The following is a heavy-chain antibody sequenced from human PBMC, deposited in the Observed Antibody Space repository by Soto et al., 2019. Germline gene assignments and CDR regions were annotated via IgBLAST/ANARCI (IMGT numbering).Heavy chain of an antibody. J-gene: IGHJ4*02. CDR2: IRGDGTIM. CDR1: GFTFSHHY. D-gene: IGHD3-10*01. V-gene: IGHV3-11*01. Sequence: QVQLVEAGVGLVEPGGSLRLACAASGFTFSHHYMTWIRQAPGKGLGWVSKIRGDGTIMYYADSGKGRFTVSRDNARNSVSLQMDSLRAEDTAVYSCARDTYYYASTYWGQGALLTVSS. CDR3: ARDTYYYASTY.